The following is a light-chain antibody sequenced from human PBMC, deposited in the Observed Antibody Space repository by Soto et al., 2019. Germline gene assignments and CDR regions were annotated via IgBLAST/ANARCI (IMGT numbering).Light chain of an antibody. V-gene: IGKV1-9*01. CDR3: QQLNSHPPT. J-gene: IGKJ2*01. CDR1: QGISSF. CDR2: AAS. Sequence: DIQLTQSPSFLSASVGDRVTITCRASQGISSFLAWYQQKPGKAPKLLISAASTLQSGVPSRFSGSGSGTEFTLTISSLQPKDFATYYCQQLNSHPPTFGQGTKLEIK.